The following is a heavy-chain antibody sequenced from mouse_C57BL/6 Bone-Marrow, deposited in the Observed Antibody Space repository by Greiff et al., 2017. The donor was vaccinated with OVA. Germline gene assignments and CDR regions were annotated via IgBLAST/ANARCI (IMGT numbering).Heavy chain of an antibody. Sequence: QVQLQQPGAELVKPGASVKMSCKASGYTFTSYWITWVKQRPGQGLEWIGDIYPGSGSTNYNEKFKSKATLTVVTSSSTAYMQLSSLTSEDSAVYYCARSDDGYLYYFDYWGQGTTLTVSS. D-gene: IGHD2-3*01. J-gene: IGHJ2*01. V-gene: IGHV1-55*01. CDR1: GYTFTSYW. CDR2: IYPGSGST. CDR3: ARSDDGYLYYFDY.